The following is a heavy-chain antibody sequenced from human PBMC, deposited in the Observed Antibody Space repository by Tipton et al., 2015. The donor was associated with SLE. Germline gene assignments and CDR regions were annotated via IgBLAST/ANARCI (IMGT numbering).Heavy chain of an antibody. V-gene: IGHV4-59*11. CDR1: GCSISSHY. Sequence: TLSLTCTVSGCSISSHYLSWVRQPPGKGLEWNGYIYYSGSTNYNPSLKSRVTISVDTAKNQFSLKLSSVTAADTDVYYCARDEAYDIWGQGTMVTVS. CDR3: ARDEAYDI. CDR2: IYYSGST. J-gene: IGHJ3*02.